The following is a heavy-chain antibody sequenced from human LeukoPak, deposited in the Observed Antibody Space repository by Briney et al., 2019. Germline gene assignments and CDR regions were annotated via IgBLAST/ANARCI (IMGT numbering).Heavy chain of an antibody. CDR1: GGSFSGYY. V-gene: IGHV4-34*01. CDR3: ARTLVATDV. CDR2: INHSGST. Sequence: SETLSLTCAVYGGSFSGYYWSWIRQPPGKGLEWIGEINHSGSTNYNPSLKSRVTISVDTSKNQFSLKLSSVTAADTAVYYCARTLVATDVWRKGTTVTVSS. J-gene: IGHJ6*04. D-gene: IGHD1-26*01.